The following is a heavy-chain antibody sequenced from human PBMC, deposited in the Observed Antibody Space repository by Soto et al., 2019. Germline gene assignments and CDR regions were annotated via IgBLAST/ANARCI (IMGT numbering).Heavy chain of an antibody. CDR3: ARAYDFWSGYYGGTPDY. Sequence: GGSLRLSCAASGFTFSSYAMHWVRQAPGKGLEWVAVISYDGSNKYYADSVKGRFTISRDNSKNTLYLQMNSLRAEDTAVYYCARAYDFWSGYYGGTPDYWGQGTLVTVSS. J-gene: IGHJ4*02. V-gene: IGHV3-30-3*01. CDR2: ISYDGSNK. D-gene: IGHD3-3*01. CDR1: GFTFSSYA.